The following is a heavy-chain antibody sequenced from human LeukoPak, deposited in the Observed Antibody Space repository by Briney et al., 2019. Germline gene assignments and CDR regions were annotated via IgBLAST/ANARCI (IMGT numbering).Heavy chain of an antibody. D-gene: IGHD5-24*01. Sequence: GGSLRLSCAASGFTFSSYAMHWVRQAPGKGLEWVAVISYDGSNKYYADSVKGRFTISRDNSKNTLYLQMNSLRAEDTAVYYCARVRNDYNPGAIDYWGQGTLVTVSS. V-gene: IGHV3-30*04. CDR1: GFTFSSYA. CDR3: ARVRNDYNPGAIDY. CDR2: ISYDGSNK. J-gene: IGHJ4*02.